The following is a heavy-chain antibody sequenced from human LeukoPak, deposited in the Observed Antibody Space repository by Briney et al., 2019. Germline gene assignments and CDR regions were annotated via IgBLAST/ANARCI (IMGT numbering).Heavy chain of an antibody. CDR1: GGSISSSSYH. D-gene: IGHD2-2*01. CDR3: ARLLGYCSSTDCYAFDY. J-gene: IGHJ4*02. V-gene: IGHV4-39*01. CDR2: IFYSGST. Sequence: SETLSLTCTVSGGSISSSSYHWGWIRQYPGKGLEWIGLIFYSGSTYYNPSLKSRVTISVDTSKNQFSLNLRSVTAADTAVYYCARLLGYCSSTDCYAFDYWGQGTLVTVSS.